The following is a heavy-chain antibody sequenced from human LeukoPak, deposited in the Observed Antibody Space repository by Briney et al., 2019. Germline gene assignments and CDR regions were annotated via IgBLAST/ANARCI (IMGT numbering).Heavy chain of an antibody. CDR3: ARVRTYSSDY. CDR1: GYTFTSYG. V-gene: IGHV1-18*04. CDR2: ISAYNGNT. D-gene: IGHD6-13*01. J-gene: IGHJ4*02. Sequence: CASVKVSCKASGYTFTSYGISWVRQPPRQGLEWMGWISAYNGNTNYAQKLQDRVTMTTDPSTSTAYMGLRSLRSDDTAVYYCARVRTYSSDYWGQGTLVTVSS.